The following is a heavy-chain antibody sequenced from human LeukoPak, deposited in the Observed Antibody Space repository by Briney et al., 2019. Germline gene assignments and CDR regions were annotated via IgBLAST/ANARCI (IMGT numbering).Heavy chain of an antibody. D-gene: IGHD2-15*01. J-gene: IGHJ4*02. CDR1: GFTFSSYW. Sequence: GGSLRLSCAASGFTFSSYWMHWVRQAPGKGLVWVSRINSDGSNTSYADSVKGRFTISRDNAKNTLYLQMNSLRAEDTAVYYCARFICSGGSCYPDYWGQGTLVTVSS. CDR2: INSDGSNT. CDR3: ARFICSGGSCYPDY. V-gene: IGHV3-74*01.